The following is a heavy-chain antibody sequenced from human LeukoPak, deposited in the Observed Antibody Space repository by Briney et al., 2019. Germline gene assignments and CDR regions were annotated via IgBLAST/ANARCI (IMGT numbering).Heavy chain of an antibody. Sequence: ASVKVSCKASGYTFTGYYMHWVRQAPGQGLEWMGRINPNSGGTNYAQKFQGRVTLTRDTSISTAYMELSRLRSDDTAVYYCARDYCSSTSCLFDYWGQGTLVTVSS. V-gene: IGHV1-2*06. J-gene: IGHJ4*02. CDR1: GYTFTGYY. D-gene: IGHD2-2*01. CDR3: ARDYCSSTSCLFDY. CDR2: INPNSGGT.